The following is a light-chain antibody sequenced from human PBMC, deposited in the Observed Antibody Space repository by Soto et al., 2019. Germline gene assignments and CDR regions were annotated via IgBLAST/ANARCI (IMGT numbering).Light chain of an antibody. CDR2: AIN. J-gene: IGLJ1*01. Sequence: QSVLTQPASMSGSPGQSITIPCTGTSTDIGLYYYVSWYQHHPDEAPKLLSSAINGRPSHISDRFSASKAGNTASLTISALRPEEEASYYCMSLTSTRVPIVFGTRTKVTVL. CDR3: MSLTSTRVPIV. CDR1: STDIGLYYY. V-gene: IGLV2-14*01.